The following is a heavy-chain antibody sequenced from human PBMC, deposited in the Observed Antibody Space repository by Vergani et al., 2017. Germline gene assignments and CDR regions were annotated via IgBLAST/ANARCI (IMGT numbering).Heavy chain of an antibody. V-gene: IGHV4-55*08. Sequence: VKVVESGGGLIKPGGSLRLSCVVSGITFKNAWINWVRQAPGQGLEWIGSISHSGYTFYSPSLKSRVSMSVDTSKNQFSLRVKSVTAGDTAVYYCVRDPWESGGSYSGCWGRGTLVSVSS. J-gene: IGHJ4*02. D-gene: IGHD2-21*02. CDR2: ISHSGYT. CDR3: VRDPWESGGSYSGC. CDR1: GITFKNAW.